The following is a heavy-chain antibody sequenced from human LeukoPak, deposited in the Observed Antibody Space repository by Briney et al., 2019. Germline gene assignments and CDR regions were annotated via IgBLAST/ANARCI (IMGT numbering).Heavy chain of an antibody. J-gene: IGHJ4*02. D-gene: IGHD5/OR15-5a*01. Sequence: GGSLRLSCAASGFSISNYAMSWVRQAPGKGLEWVSAVSDSGSYTYYAESLRGRFTISRDNFKDTLYLQMNSLRAEDTAVYYCVKGGLRNFGDYWGQGSLVTVSS. V-gene: IGHV3-23*01. CDR1: GFSISNYA. CDR3: VKGGLRNFGDY. CDR2: VSDSGSYT.